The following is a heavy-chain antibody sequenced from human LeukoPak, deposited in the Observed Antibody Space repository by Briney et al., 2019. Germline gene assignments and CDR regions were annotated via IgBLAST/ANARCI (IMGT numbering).Heavy chain of an antibody. CDR2: INPNSGGA. Sequence: ALVKVFCKASGYTFTGYYMHWVRQAPGQGLEWMGWINPNSGGANYAQKFQGRVTMTRDTSISTAYMELSRLRSDDTAVYYCARVEDDSSGYYYVGYYFDYWGQGTLVTVSS. J-gene: IGHJ4*02. D-gene: IGHD3-22*01. CDR3: ARVEDDSSGYYYVGYYFDY. V-gene: IGHV1-2*02. CDR1: GYTFTGYY.